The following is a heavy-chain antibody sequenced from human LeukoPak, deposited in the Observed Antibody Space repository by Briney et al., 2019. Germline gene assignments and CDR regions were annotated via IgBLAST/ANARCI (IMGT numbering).Heavy chain of an antibody. J-gene: IGHJ4*02. D-gene: IGHD4-17*01. CDR3: ARNYGDYVPDY. CDR2: IYFTGST. Sequence: SETLSLTCNVSGASVSSYYWSWVRQPPGKGLEWLGYIYFTGSTNSNPSLRSRVTISLDTSNNHLSLRLRSVTAADAAVYYCARNYGDYVPDYWGQGTLVTVSS. V-gene: IGHV4-59*08. CDR1: GASVSSYY.